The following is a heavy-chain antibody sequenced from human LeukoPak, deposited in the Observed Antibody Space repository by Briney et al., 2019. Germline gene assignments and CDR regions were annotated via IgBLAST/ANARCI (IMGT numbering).Heavy chain of an antibody. D-gene: IGHD3/OR15-3a*01. V-gene: IGHV3-30*19. CDR1: GFTFSSYG. CDR2: ISSDGSNK. CDR3: ATDWTGYYTT. J-gene: IGHJ4*02. Sequence: GGSLRLSCAASGFTFSSYGMHWVRQAPGKGLEWVAVISSDGSNKNSADSVKGRFTISRDNSRNTLYLQMNSLSAEDTAVYYCATDWTGYYTTWGQGTLVTVSS.